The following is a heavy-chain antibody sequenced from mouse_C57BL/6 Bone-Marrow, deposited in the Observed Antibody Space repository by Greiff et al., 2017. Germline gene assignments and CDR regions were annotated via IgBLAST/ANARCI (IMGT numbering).Heavy chain of an antibody. V-gene: IGHV1-75*01. CDR3: AREGLGSYDYAWFAY. J-gene: IGHJ3*01. CDR1: GYTFTDYY. Sequence: QVQLQQSGPELVKPGASVKISCKASGYTFTDYYINWVKQRPGQGLEWIGCIFPGSGSTYYNEKFKGKATITVDKSSSTAYMLLSSLTSEDSAVYFCAREGLGSYDYAWFAYWGQGTLVTVSA. D-gene: IGHD2-4*01. CDR2: IFPGSGST.